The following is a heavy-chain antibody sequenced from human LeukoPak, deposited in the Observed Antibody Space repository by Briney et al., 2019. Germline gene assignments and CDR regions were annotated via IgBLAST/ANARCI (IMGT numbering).Heavy chain of an antibody. CDR1: GFTVTDTY. D-gene: IGHD1-26*01. CDR3: ASHAASGSYFFDS. V-gene: IGHV3-53*01. CDR2: IYRGGDT. J-gene: IGHJ4*02. Sequence: PGGFLRLSCAASGFTVTDTYVSWVRQAPGKGLQWVSVIYRGGDTHYVDSVTGRFTISRDSSKNMVYLQLNSLRAEDTAVYYCASHAASGSYFFDSWGQGTLVTVSS.